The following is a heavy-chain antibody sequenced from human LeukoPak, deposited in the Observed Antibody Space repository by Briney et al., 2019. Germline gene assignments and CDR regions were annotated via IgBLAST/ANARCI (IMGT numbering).Heavy chain of an antibody. CDR1: GGSISSYY. CDR3: ARENIVTTIGDFDY. CDR2: IYTSGST. D-gene: IGHD5-12*01. Sequence: SETLSLTCTVSGGSISSYYWSWIRQPAGKGLEWIGRIYTSGSTNYNPSLKSRVTMSVDTSKNQFSLKLSSVTAADTAVYYCARENIVTTIGDFDYWGQGTLVTVSS. V-gene: IGHV4-4*07. J-gene: IGHJ4*02.